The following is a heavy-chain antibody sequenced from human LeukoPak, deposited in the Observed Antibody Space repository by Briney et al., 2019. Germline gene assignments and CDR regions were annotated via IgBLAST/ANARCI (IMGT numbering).Heavy chain of an antibody. CDR2: IIPIFGTA. J-gene: IGHJ6*03. CDR1: GYTFTGYY. Sequence: ASVKVSCKASGYTFTGYYMHWVRQAPGQGLEWMGGIIPIFGTANYAQKFQGRVTITADESTSTAYMELSSLRSEDTAVYYCARGGTGDYYYYYMDVWGKGTTVTVSS. V-gene: IGHV1-69*13. D-gene: IGHD1-1*01. CDR3: ARGGTGDYYYYYMDV.